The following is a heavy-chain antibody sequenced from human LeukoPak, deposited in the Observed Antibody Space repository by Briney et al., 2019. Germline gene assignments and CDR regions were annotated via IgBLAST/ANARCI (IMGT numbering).Heavy chain of an antibody. CDR3: ARARSGKDAFDI. CDR2: INSDGSST. Sequence: GGSLRLSCAASGFTFSSYWMHWVRQAPGKGLVWVSRINSDGSSTSYADSVKGRFTISRDNAKNTLHLQMNSLRAEDTAVYYCARARSGKDAFDIWGQGTLVTVSS. CDR1: GFTFSSYW. D-gene: IGHD3-10*01. J-gene: IGHJ4*02. V-gene: IGHV3-74*01.